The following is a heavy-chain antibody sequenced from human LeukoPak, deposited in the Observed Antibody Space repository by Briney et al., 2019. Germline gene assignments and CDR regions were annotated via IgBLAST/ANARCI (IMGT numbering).Heavy chain of an antibody. Sequence: PGGSLRLSCAASGFSFSSYSMNWVRQAPGKGPEWVSIITSSGSHPYYGDSVKGRFTISRDNAKNLLYLQMNSLRVEDTAVYYCATVGSGATLLDSFDYWGQGTLVTVYS. CDR1: GFSFSSYS. D-gene: IGHD3/OR15-3a*01. J-gene: IGHJ4*02. CDR2: ITSSGSHP. V-gene: IGHV3-21*06. CDR3: ATVGSGATLLDSFDY.